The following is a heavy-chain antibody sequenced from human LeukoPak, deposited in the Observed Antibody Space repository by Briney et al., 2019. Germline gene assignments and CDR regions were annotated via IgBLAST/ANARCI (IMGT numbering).Heavy chain of an antibody. CDR3: ARTIAAAGYYYYGMDV. Sequence: SETLSLTCAVYGGSFSGYYWSWIRQPPGKGLEWIGEINHSGSTNYNPSLKSRVTISVDTSKNQLSLKLSSVTAADTAVYYCARTIAAAGYYYYGMDVWGQGTTVTVSS. CDR2: INHSGST. J-gene: IGHJ6*02. D-gene: IGHD6-13*01. V-gene: IGHV4-34*01. CDR1: GGSFSGYY.